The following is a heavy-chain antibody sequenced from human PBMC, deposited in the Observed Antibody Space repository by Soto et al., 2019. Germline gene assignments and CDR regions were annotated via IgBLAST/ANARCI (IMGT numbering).Heavy chain of an antibody. CDR1: GFTFSSYA. CDR3: GKDPPSERMQPDYGMDV. V-gene: IGHV3-30-3*01. CDR2: ISYDGSNK. D-gene: IGHD6-13*01. Sequence: GSLRLSCAASGFTFSSYAMHWVRQAPGKGLEWVAVISYDGSNKYYADSVKGRFTISRDNSKNTLYLQMNSLRVEDTAVYYCGKDPPSERMQPDYGMDVWGQGTTVTVSS. J-gene: IGHJ6*02.